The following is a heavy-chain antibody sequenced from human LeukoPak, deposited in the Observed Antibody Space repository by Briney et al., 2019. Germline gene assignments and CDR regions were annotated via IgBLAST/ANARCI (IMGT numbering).Heavy chain of an antibody. V-gene: IGHV4-38-2*01. J-gene: IGHJ4*02. D-gene: IGHD6-19*01. CDR2: IYHSGIT. CDR3: ARGGQWLPFDY. Sequence: SETLSLTCAVSSYSITTNHHWGWIRQPPGKGLGWIGNIYHSGITYYNPSLKSRVTMSVDMSKNQFSLKLSSVTAADTAVYYCARGGQWLPFDYWGQGTLVTVSS. CDR1: SYSITTNHH.